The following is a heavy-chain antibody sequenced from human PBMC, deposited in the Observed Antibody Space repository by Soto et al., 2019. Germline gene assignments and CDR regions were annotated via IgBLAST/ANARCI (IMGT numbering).Heavy chain of an antibody. CDR2: ITPTSRAI. CDR3: ARDGKGAAYANGRDLFDY. V-gene: IGHV3-48*02. J-gene: IGHJ4*02. Sequence: LRLSCEASGFPFSFYSMNWVRQAPGKGLEWIAYITPTSRAINYADSVRGRFTIFRDGARVFLHMNSLGDEDTAVYYCARDGKGAAYANGRDLFDYSGQLAPVIGSS. CDR1: GFPFSFYS. D-gene: IGHD1-26*01.